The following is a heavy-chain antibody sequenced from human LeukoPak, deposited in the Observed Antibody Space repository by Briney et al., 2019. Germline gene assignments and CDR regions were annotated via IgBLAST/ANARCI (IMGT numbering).Heavy chain of an antibody. V-gene: IGHV3-30*02. Sequence: SGGSLRLSCAASGFTFSSFGMNWVRQTPGKGLEWVAFIRYDGNKEYYADSVKGRFTISRDNPKNTLSLQMSSLRTEDTAVYYCAKDPSLVGGTTAFDYWGQGTLVTVSS. J-gene: IGHJ4*02. CDR3: AKDPSLVGGTTAFDY. CDR2: IRYDGNKE. CDR1: GFTFSSFG. D-gene: IGHD4-17*01.